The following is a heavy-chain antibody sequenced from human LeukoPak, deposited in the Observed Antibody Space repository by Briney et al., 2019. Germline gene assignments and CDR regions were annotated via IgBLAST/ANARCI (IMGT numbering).Heavy chain of an antibody. D-gene: IGHD2-15*01. CDR2: IFHSGST. J-gene: IGHJ5*02. CDR3: AREGVVAPLFDP. V-gene: IGHV4-59*01. Sequence: PSETLSLTCTVSGGSINSYYWSWIRQPPGKGLEWIGYIFHSGSTNYNPSLKSRVTTSVDTSKKQVSLKLTSVTAADTAVYYCAREGVVAPLFDPWGQGTLVTVSS. CDR1: GGSINSYY.